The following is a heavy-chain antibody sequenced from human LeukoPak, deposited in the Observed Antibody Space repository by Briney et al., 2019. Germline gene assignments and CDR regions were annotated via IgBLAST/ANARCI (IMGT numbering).Heavy chain of an antibody. CDR1: GFTFSSYE. J-gene: IGHJ6*04. CDR2: IAHDGSNK. D-gene: IGHD2-15*01. CDR3: ARVGSPYVSAPKLSV. V-gene: IGHV3-30*03. Sequence: PGGSLRLSCAASGFTFSSYEMNWVRQAPGKGLEWVAGIAHDGSNKNYGDSVKGRFTISRDQSSFTVFLQMSSLRPDDTAVYYCARVGSPYVSAPKLSVWGNGTTVAVYS.